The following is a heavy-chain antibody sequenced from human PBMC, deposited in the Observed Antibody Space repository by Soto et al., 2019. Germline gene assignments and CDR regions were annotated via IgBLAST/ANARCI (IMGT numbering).Heavy chain of an antibody. D-gene: IGHD2-2*01. CDR3: AREGDCSSTSCYLITQMVV. V-gene: IGHV3-30-3*01. Sequence: PGGSLRLSCAASGFTFSSYAMHWVRQAPGKGLEWVAVISYDGSNKYYADSVKGRFTISRDNSKNTLYLQMNSLRAEDTAVYYCAREGDCSSTSCYLITQMVVWGQGTTVTVSS. CDR1: GFTFSSYA. J-gene: IGHJ6*02. CDR2: ISYDGSNK.